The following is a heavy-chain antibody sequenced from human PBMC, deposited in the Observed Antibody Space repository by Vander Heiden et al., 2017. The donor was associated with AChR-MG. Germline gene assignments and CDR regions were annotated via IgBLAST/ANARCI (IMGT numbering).Heavy chain of an antibody. CDR3: AKVGDGYNHYFDY. J-gene: IGHJ4*02. V-gene: IGHV4-39*01. CDR1: GGPISISLYY. D-gene: IGHD5-12*01. CDR2: IYYSGST. Sequence: QLQLQESGPGPVKPSATRSLTCTVSGGPISISLYYWGWIRQPPGKGLEWIGSIYYSGSTYYNPSLKSRVTISVDTSKNQFSLKLSSVTAADTAVYYCAKVGDGYNHYFDYCGQGTLVTVSS.